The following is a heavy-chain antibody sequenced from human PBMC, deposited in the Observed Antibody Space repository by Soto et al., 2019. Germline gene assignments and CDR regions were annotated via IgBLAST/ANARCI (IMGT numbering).Heavy chain of an antibody. CDR2: ISGSGGST. CDR3: AQAHMQTYDFDY. D-gene: IGHD2-2*01. Sequence: GGSLRLSCAASGFTFSSYAMSWVRQAPGKGLEWVSAISGSGGSTYYADSVKGRFTISRDNSKNPLYLQMNSLRAEDQDVYYCAQAHMQTYDFDYWGQVTLVTVSS. V-gene: IGHV3-23*01. J-gene: IGHJ4*02. CDR1: GFTFSSYA.